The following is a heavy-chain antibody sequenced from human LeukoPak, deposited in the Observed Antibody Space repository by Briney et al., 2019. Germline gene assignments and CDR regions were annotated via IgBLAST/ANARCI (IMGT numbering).Heavy chain of an antibody. CDR2: INHSGST. D-gene: IGHD2-15*01. CDR1: GGSISSYY. CDR3: ARGIVVVAANRNHPTHTIDY. V-gene: IGHV4-34*01. Sequence: PSETLSLTCTVSGGSISSYYWSRIRQPPGKGLEWIGEINHSGSTNYNPSLKSRVTISVDTSKNQFSLKLSSVTAADTAVYYCARGIVVVAANRNHPTHTIDYWGQGTLVTVSS. J-gene: IGHJ4*02.